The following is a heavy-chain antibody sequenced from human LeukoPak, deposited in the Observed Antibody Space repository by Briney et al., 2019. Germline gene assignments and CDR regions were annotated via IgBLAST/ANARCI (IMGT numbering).Heavy chain of an antibody. CDR1: GFTFSSYW. CDR3: AKAIGSYSRRGAFDI. Sequence: PGGSLRLSCAASGFTFSSYWMSWVRQAPGKGLEWVANIKQDGSEKYYVDSVKGRFTISRDNSKNTLYLQMNSLRAEDTAVYYCAKAIGSYSRRGAFDIWGQGTMVTVSS. J-gene: IGHJ3*02. D-gene: IGHD1-26*01. V-gene: IGHV3-7*03. CDR2: IKQDGSEK.